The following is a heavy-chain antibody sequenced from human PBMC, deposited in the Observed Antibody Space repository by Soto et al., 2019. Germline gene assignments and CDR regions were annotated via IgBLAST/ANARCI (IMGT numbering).Heavy chain of an antibody. J-gene: IGHJ4*02. V-gene: IGHV3-7*01. CDR2: IKLDVSEK. CDR3: ARNLISARGIVTNQYFEY. D-gene: IGHD2-15*01. Sequence: SLILSCAFSGLALISHWIIFVLQSPGKGLYCVANIKLDVSEKYYVDSVKGRFTISRDNARDSLYLQMNSLRAEDTAVYYCARNLISARGIVTNQYFEYRGQRTLV. CDR1: GLALISHW.